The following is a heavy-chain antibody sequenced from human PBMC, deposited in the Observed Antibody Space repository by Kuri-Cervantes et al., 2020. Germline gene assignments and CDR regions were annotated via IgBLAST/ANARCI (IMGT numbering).Heavy chain of an antibody. CDR3: ASQRSTMVQGVAGLLDY. CDR2: ISSSSSTI. V-gene: IGHV3-48*02. D-gene: IGHD3-10*01. Sequence: GGSLRLSCAASGFTFSSYSMNWVRQAPGKGLEWVSYISSSSSTIYYADSVKGRFTISRDNAKNSLYLQMNSLRDEDTAVYYCASQRSTMVQGVAGLLDYWGQGTLVTVSS. J-gene: IGHJ4*02. CDR1: GFTFSSYS.